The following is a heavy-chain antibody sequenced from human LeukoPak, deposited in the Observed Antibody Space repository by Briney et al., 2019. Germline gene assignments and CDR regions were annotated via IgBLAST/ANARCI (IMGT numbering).Heavy chain of an antibody. CDR1: GFAFSFSA. CDR2: IYVDGRST. V-gene: IGHV3-74*03. J-gene: IGHJ4*02. D-gene: IGHD3-9*01. Sequence: GGSLRLSCEASGFAFSFSAMTWVRQAPGTGLEWVSRIYVDGRSTTYADSVKGRFTISRDNAKNTLYLQMNSLRAEDAAVYYCVRDPYDILTGPYFDYWGQGTLVTVSS. CDR3: VRDPYDILTGPYFDY.